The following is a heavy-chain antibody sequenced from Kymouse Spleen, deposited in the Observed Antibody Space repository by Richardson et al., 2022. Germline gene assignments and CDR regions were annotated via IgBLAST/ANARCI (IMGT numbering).Heavy chain of an antibody. CDR1: GFTFSSYS. CDR3: ARDADYYGSGSPLIYPYYYYGMDV. Sequence: EVQLVESGGGLVKPGGSLRLSCAASGFTFSSYSMNWVRQAPGKGLEWVSSISSSSSYIYYADSVKGRFTISRDNAKNSLYLQMNSLRAEDTAVYYCARDADYYGSGSPLIYPYYYYGMDVWGQGTTVTVSS. CDR2: ISSSSSYI. J-gene: IGHJ6*02. V-gene: IGHV3-21*03. D-gene: IGHD3-10*01.